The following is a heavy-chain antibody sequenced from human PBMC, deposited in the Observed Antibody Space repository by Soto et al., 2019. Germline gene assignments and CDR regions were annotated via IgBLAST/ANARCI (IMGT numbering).Heavy chain of an antibody. CDR2: IIPVFGTA. CDR1: GGTFSSYA. V-gene: IGHV1-69*01. D-gene: IGHD5-12*01. Sequence: QVQLVQSGAEVKKPGSSVQVSCKASGGTFSSYAISWVRQAPGQGLEWMGGIIPVFGTANYAQKFQGRVTIHADESTSTAYMDRGSLRSEDTAVYYFARSGLRFNPVNYFDYWGQGTLVTVSS. CDR3: ARSGLRFNPVNYFDY. J-gene: IGHJ4*02.